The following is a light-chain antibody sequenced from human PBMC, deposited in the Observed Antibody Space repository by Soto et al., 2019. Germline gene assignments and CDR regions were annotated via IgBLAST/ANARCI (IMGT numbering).Light chain of an antibody. V-gene: IGKV3-11*01. CDR3: HHRRNWTPSA. J-gene: IGKJ5*01. Sequence: SPATLSVSPGERATLSCRASQSVSSYLAWYQQKPGQAPRLLIYDASNRATGIPARFSGSGSETDFTLTISSLEPEDFAVYYCHHRRNWTPSASGQGTRLE. CDR2: DAS. CDR1: QSVSSY.